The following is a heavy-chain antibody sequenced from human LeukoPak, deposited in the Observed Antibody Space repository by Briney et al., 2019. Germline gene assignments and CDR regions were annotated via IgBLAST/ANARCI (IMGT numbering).Heavy chain of an antibody. J-gene: IGHJ4*02. CDR2: MSGSGAST. CDR3: AKVGELRYFEWTPEY. CDR1: GFTFSNAW. D-gene: IGHD3-9*01. Sequence: PGGSLRLSCAASGFTFSNAWMSWVRQAPGKGLEWVSVMSGSGASTYYADSVKGRFTISRDNSKNTVSLQMDSLRADDTAVYYCAKVGELRYFEWTPEYWGQGTLLTVSS. V-gene: IGHV3-23*01.